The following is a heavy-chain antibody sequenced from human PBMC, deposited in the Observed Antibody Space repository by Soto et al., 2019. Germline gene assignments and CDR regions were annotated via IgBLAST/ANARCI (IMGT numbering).Heavy chain of an antibody. Sequence: QVQLQESGPGLVKPSQTLSLTCTVSGGSISSGGYYWSWIRQHPGKGLEWIGYIYYSGSTYYNPSLKSRVTISVDTSKNQFSLRLSSVTAADTAVYYCVRVGGYYGDYPNFDYWGQGTLVTVSS. CDR3: VRVGGYYGDYPNFDY. CDR2: IYYSGST. CDR1: GGSISSGGYY. V-gene: IGHV4-31*03. J-gene: IGHJ4*02. D-gene: IGHD4-17*01.